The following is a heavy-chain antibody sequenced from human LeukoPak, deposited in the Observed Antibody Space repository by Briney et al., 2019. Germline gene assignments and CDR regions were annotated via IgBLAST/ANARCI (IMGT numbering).Heavy chain of an antibody. V-gene: IGHV1-18*01. Sequence: ASVKVSCKASGYTFTSYDISWVRQAPGQGLEWMGWISVYNGNTNYAQKLQGRVTMTTDTSTSTAYMELRSLRSDDTAVYYCARDNIVVVPAAIEAYYYYYGMDVWGQGTTVTVSS. J-gene: IGHJ6*02. CDR1: GYTFTSYD. D-gene: IGHD2-2*01. CDR2: ISVYNGNT. CDR3: ARDNIVVVPAAIEAYYYYYGMDV.